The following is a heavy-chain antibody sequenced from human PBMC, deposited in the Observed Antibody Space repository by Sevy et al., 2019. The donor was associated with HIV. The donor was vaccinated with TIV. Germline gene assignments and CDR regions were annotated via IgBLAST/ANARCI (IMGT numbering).Heavy chain of an antibody. CDR2: IYWNDNK. J-gene: IGHJ4*02. CDR1: GFLLSTNGVG. CDR3: ARRPVTTVPYYFDS. D-gene: IGHD4-17*01. V-gene: IGHV2-5*01. Sequence: HINLCRSGPTLVNPTQTLTLTCTFSGFLLSTNGVGVGWIRQPPGKALEWLAFIYWNDNKFYSPSLGSRLAITKDTSKNQVVLKMTNMDPMDTATYYCARRPVTTVPYYFDSWGQGTLVTVSS.